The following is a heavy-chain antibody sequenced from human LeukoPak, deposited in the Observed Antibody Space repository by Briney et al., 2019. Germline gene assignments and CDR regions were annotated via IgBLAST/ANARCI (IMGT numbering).Heavy chain of an antibody. V-gene: IGHV1-46*01. CDR1: GYRLTSYY. D-gene: IGHD5-18*01. Sequence: ASVKVSCKASGYRLTSYYMHWVRQAPGQGLEWMGIINPSGGSTSYAQKFQGRVTMTRDMSTSTVYMELSSLRSEDTAVYYCARDSEDTTMGPGYWGQGTLVTVSS. CDR3: ARDSEDTTMGPGY. J-gene: IGHJ4*02. CDR2: INPSGGST.